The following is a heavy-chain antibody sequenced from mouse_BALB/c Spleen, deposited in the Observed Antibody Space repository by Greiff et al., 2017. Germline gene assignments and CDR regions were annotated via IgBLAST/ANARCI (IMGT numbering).Heavy chain of an antibody. CDR2: ISSGSSTI. V-gene: IGHV5-17*02. CDR3: ARSNYYY. Sequence: DVHLVESGGGLVQPGGSRKLSCAASGFTFSSFGMHWVRQAPEKGLEWVAYISSGSSTIYYADTVKGRFTISRDNPKNTLFLQMTSLRSEDTAMYYCARSNYYYWGQGTTLTVSS. J-gene: IGHJ2*01. CDR1: GFTFSSFG. D-gene: IGHD1-1*02.